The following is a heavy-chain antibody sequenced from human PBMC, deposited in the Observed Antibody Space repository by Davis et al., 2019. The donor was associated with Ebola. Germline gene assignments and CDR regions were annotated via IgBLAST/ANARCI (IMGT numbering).Heavy chain of an antibody. J-gene: IGHJ6*02. CDR3: TTGPYYGDYYYYYGMDV. Sequence: GGSLRLSCAASGFTFSNARMNWVRQAPGKGLEWVGRIKSKTDGGTTDYAAPVKGRFTITRDDSKNTLYLQMNSLKTEDTAVYYCTTGPYYGDYYYYYGMDVWGQGTTVTVSS. V-gene: IGHV3-15*07. CDR2: IKSKTDGGTT. D-gene: IGHD4-17*01. CDR1: GFTFSNAR.